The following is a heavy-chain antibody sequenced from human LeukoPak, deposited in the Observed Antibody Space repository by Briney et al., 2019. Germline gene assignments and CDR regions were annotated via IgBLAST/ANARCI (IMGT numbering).Heavy chain of an antibody. V-gene: IGHV3-74*01. CDR1: GFTFSDHW. CDR3: ARDRPHNWFDP. CDR2: IDTDGSTT. Sequence: GGSLRLSCGASGFTFSDHWMHWVRQAPGEGLVWVSGIDTDGSTTRYADSVKGRFTISRDNAKNTVYLQMNTLRAEDTAVYCCARDRPHNWFDPWGQGTLVTVSS. J-gene: IGHJ5*02.